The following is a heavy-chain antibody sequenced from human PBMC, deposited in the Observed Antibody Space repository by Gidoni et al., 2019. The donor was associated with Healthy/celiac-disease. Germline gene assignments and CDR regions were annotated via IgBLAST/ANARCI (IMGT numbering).Heavy chain of an antibody. Sequence: VPLQPWGAGMFKPSETLSPTCAVFVWSFSGFYWCWIRQPPGKGLEWIGEINHSGSTNYNPSLKSRVTISVDTSKNQFSLKLSSVTAADTAVYYCARGRRGSGWYYYYYGMDVWGQGTTVTVSS. CDR3: ARGRRGSGWYYYYYGMDV. CDR1: VWSFSGFY. D-gene: IGHD6-19*01. V-gene: IGHV4-34*01. J-gene: IGHJ6*02. CDR2: INHSGST.